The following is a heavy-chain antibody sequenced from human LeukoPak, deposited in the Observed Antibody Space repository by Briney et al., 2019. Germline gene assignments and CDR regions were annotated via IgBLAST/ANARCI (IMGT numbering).Heavy chain of an antibody. Sequence: SETLSLTCAVYGGSFSGYYWSWIRQPPGKGLEWIGEINHSGSTNYNPSLKSRVTISVDTSKNQFSLKLSSVTAADTAVYYCARGDRDSPGFRFDPWGQGTLVTVSS. J-gene: IGHJ5*02. V-gene: IGHV4-34*01. CDR3: ARGDRDSPGFRFDP. D-gene: IGHD2-15*01. CDR1: GGSFSGYY. CDR2: INHSGST.